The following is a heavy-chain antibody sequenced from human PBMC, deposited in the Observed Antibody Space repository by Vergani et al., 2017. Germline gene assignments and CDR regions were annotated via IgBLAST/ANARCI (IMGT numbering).Heavy chain of an antibody. CDR2: IYSGGSST. Sequence: EVQLLESGGGLVQPGGSLRLSCAASGFTFSSYAMSWVRQAPGKGLEWVSVIYSGGSSTYYADSVKGRFTISRDNSKNTLYLQMNSLRAEDTAVYYCARLEADYVDIVATILSTDYYYYMDVWGKGTTVTVSS. D-gene: IGHD5-12*01. J-gene: IGHJ6*03. V-gene: IGHV3-23*03. CDR1: GFTFSSYA. CDR3: ARLEADYVDIVATILSTDYYYYMDV.